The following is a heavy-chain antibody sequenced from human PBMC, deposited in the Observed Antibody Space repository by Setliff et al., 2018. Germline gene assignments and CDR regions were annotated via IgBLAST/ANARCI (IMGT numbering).Heavy chain of an antibody. D-gene: IGHD3-3*01. Sequence: GSLRLSCAASGFTFNSYWMSWVRQAPGKGLEWVANIKQDGSEKYYVDSVKGRFTISRDNAKNSLYLQMNSLRAEDTAVYYCARDKLRFLESWFDPWGQGTLVTVSS. J-gene: IGHJ5*02. CDR1: GFTFNSYW. V-gene: IGHV3-7*01. CDR3: ARDKLRFLESWFDP. CDR2: IKQDGSEK.